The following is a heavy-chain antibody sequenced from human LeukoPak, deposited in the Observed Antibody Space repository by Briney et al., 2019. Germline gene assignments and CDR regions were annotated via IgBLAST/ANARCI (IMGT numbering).Heavy chain of an antibody. CDR3: ANTYYYDSSGYYFDY. Sequence: GGSLRLSCAASGFTFSSYAMYWVRQAPGKGLEWVAVISYDGSNKYYADSVKGRFTISRDNSKNTLYLQMNSLRAEDTAVYYCANTYYYDSSGYYFDYWGQGTLVTVSS. V-gene: IGHV3-30*04. CDR1: GFTFSSYA. J-gene: IGHJ4*02. D-gene: IGHD3-22*01. CDR2: ISYDGSNK.